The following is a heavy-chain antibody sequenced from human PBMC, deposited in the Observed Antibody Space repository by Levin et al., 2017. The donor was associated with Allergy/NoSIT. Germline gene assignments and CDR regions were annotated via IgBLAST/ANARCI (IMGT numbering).Heavy chain of an antibody. J-gene: IGHJ4*02. Sequence: GESLKISCEASGFAFNKFGMHWVRQAPGKGLEWVAVIWFDGSNKYYADSVQGRFTISRDNTEDTLYLHMSSLRADDTALYYCVKDTTAGRYYFDYWGQGTTVTVSS. CDR2: IWFDGSNK. D-gene: IGHD1-1*01. V-gene: IGHV3-33*06. CDR1: GFAFNKFG. CDR3: VKDTTAGRYYFDY.